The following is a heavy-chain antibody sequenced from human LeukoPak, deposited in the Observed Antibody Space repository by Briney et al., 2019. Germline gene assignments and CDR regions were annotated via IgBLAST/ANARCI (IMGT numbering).Heavy chain of an antibody. V-gene: IGHV3-74*01. CDR3: ARDNEDRTGGNCRLDY. Sequence: GGSLRLSSASSGFTFSFYWMHGVRQAPRKGLVWGSRNNDDGRSPSYAGSVKGRFTISRDNAKNTLYLQMSSLRAEDTAVYYCARDNEDRTGGNCRLDYWGQGALVSVSS. J-gene: IGHJ4*02. D-gene: IGHD2-15*01. CDR2: NNDDGRSP. CDR1: GFTFSFYW.